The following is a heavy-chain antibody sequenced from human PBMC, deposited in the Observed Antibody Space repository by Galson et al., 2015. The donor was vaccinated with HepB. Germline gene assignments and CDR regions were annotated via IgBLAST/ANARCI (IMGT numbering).Heavy chain of an antibody. D-gene: IGHD2-21*01. CDR2: ISRSGGTI. V-gene: IGHV3-48*03. CDR1: GFTLSSFE. J-gene: IGHJ4*02. Sequence: SLRLSCAASGFTLSSFEMNWVRQAPGKGLEWVSYISRSGGTIYYADSVKGRFTISRDNAKNSLYLQMNSLRAEDTAVYFCARDCGDCSLDYWGQGTLVTVSS. CDR3: ARDCGDCSLDY.